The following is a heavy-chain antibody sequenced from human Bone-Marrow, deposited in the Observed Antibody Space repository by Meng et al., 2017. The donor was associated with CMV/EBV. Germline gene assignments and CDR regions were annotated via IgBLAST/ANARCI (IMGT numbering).Heavy chain of an antibody. J-gene: IGHJ6*02. CDR2: IFPGDSDT. D-gene: IGHD1-1*01. Sequence: GGSLRLSCKGSGYDFTSYWIAWVRQMPGKGLEWMGMIFPGDSDTRYSPSLQGQVTISADKSITTAYLQRSSLKASDTAMYYCARPNPLENYYHRMDVWGQGTTVTVSS. V-gene: IGHV5-51*01. CDR3: ARPNPLENYYHRMDV. CDR1: GYDFTSYW.